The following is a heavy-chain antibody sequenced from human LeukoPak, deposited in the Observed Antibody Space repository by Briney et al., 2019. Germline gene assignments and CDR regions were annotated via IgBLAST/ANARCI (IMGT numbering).Heavy chain of an antibody. V-gene: IGHV1-18*01. J-gene: IGHJ4*02. CDR2: ISAYNGNT. Sequence: ASVTVSCKASGYTFTSYGISWVRQAPGQGLEWMGWISAYNGNTNYAQKLQGRVTMTTDTSTSTAYMELRSPRSDDTAVYYCARWDYYDSSGLYYFDYWGQGTLVTVSS. CDR3: ARWDYYDSSGLYYFDY. CDR1: GYTFTSYG. D-gene: IGHD3-22*01.